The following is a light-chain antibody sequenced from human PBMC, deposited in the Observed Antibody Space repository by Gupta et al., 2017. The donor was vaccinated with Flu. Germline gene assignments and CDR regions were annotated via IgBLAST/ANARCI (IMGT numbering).Light chain of an antibody. Sequence: IEMTRSPSSLSASVGDRVTITCRASRDIGRYLNWYQQKPGKVPKVVIYDASKLQSGVPSRFSGSGSETDYTLTISRLQPEESATYYCQQSYSTSYTFGQGTKLEIK. CDR1: RDIGRY. J-gene: IGKJ2*01. CDR2: DAS. CDR3: QQSYSTSYT. V-gene: IGKV1-39*01.